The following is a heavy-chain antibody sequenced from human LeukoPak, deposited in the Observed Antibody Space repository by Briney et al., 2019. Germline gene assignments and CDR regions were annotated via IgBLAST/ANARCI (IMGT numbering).Heavy chain of an antibody. Sequence: SETLSLTCAVYGGSFSGYYWSWIRQPPGKGLEWIGEINHSGSTNYNPSLKSRVTISVDTSKNQFSLKLSSVTAADTAVYYCARLSYYYGMDVWAKGPRSPSP. J-gene: IGHJ6*02. V-gene: IGHV4-34*01. CDR1: GGSFSGYY. CDR2: INHSGST. CDR3: ARLSYYYGMDV.